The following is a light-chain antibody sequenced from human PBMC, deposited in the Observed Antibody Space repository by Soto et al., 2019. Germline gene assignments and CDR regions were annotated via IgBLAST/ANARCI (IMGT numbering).Light chain of an antibody. V-gene: IGKV1-5*03. CDR2: KAS. J-gene: IGKJ1*01. CDR3: QQYNSYPWT. CDR1: QIIGSW. Sequence: DIQLPQSPSPLSASEEDGATITGRPSQIIGSWLAWYQQKPGKAPKLLICKASNLESGVPSRFSGSGSGTEFTLTISSLQPDDFATYFCQQYNSYPWTFGKGTKVEIK.